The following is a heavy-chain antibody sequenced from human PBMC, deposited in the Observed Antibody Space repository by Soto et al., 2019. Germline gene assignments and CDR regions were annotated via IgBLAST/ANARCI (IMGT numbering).Heavy chain of an antibody. V-gene: IGHV4-59*01. J-gene: IGHJ6*02. CDR2: IYYSGST. Sequence: PSETLSLTCTASGGSISSYYLSWSRQPPGKGLEWIGYIYYSGSTNYNPSLKSRVTISVDTSKNQFSLKLSSVTAADTAVYYCARARGYCSSTSCFAPYYYYYGMDVWGQGTTVTVSS. CDR1: GGSISSYY. CDR3: ARARGYCSSTSCFAPYYYYYGMDV. D-gene: IGHD2-2*01.